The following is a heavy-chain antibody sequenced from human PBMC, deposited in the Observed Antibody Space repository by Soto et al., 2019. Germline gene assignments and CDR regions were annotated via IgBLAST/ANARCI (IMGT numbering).Heavy chain of an antibody. CDR3: AKAGNYYDSSGMYYFDY. CDR2: ISGSGDST. Sequence: GGSLRLSCAASGFIFSSYAMSWVRQAPGKGLEWVSAISGSGDSTYYADSVKGRFTISRDNPMTTLYLQMNTLRAEDTAVYYCAKAGNYYDSSGMYYFDYWGQGTLVTVSS. D-gene: IGHD3-22*01. V-gene: IGHV3-23*01. J-gene: IGHJ4*02. CDR1: GFIFSSYA.